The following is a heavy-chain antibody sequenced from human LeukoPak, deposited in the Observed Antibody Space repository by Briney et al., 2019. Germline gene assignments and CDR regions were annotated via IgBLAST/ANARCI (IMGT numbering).Heavy chain of an antibody. V-gene: IGHV3-30*03. CDR3: AREYDSSGYYLSGFDY. J-gene: IGHJ4*02. D-gene: IGHD3-22*01. Sequence: GGSLRLSCAASGFIFSTYDMHWVRQAPGKGLEWVAVISYDRSNKYYADSVKGRFTISRDNSKNTLYLQMNSLRAEDTAVYYCAREYDSSGYYLSGFDYWGQGTLVTVSS. CDR2: ISYDRSNK. CDR1: GFIFSTYD.